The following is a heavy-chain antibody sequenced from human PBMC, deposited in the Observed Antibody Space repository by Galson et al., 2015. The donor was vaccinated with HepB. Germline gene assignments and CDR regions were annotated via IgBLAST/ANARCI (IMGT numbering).Heavy chain of an antibody. Sequence: SLRLSCAASGFTFSSYAMSWVRQAPGKGLEWVSAISGSGGSTYYADSVKGRFTISRDNSKNTLYLQMNSLRAEDTAVYYCAKAVELYYYYYMDVWGKGTTVTVSS. CDR1: GFTFSSYA. CDR2: ISGSGGST. D-gene: IGHD1-7*01. CDR3: AKAVELYYYYYMDV. V-gene: IGHV3-23*01. J-gene: IGHJ6*03.